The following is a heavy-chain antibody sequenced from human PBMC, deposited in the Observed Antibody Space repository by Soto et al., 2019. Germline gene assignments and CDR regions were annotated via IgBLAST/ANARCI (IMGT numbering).Heavy chain of an antibody. V-gene: IGHV3-23*01. CDR2: IDYSGANT. D-gene: IGHD2-8*01. J-gene: IGHJ4*02. Sequence: PGGSLRLSFAASGFTLDNGMTWVRQAPGKGLEWISTIDYSGANTHYADSVKGRFTISRDKSRNTVALQMSNLRAEDTALYYCVSWVSAHFDNWGQGTLVTVSS. CDR1: GFTLDNG. CDR3: VSWVSAHFDN.